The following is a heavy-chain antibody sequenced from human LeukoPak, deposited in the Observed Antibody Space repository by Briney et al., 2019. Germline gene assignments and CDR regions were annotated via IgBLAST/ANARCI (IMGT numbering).Heavy chain of an antibody. V-gene: IGHV4-31*03. CDR3: ARGRRELKHGPDY. CDR2: IYYSGST. Sequence: PSETLSLTCTVSGGSISSGGYYWSWIRQHPGKGLEWIGYIYYSGSTYYNPSLKSRVTISGDTSKNQFSLKLRSVTAADTAVYYCARGRRELKHGPDYWGQGTLVTVSS. D-gene: IGHD3-10*01. CDR1: GGSISSGGYY. J-gene: IGHJ4*02.